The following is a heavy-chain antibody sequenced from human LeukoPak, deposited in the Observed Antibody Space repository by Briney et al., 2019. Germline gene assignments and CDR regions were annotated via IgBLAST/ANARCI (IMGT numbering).Heavy chain of an antibody. CDR3: ARPLYSSGWDAFDI. J-gene: IGHJ3*02. D-gene: IGHD6-19*01. V-gene: IGHV4-39*01. CDR1: GGSISSSSYY. CDR2: IYYSGST. Sequence: SETLSLTCTVSGGSISSSSYYWGWIRQPPGKGLEWIGSIYYSGSTYYNPSLKSRVTISVDTSKNQFTLKLRSVTAADTAVYYCARPLYSSGWDAFDIWGQGTVVTVST.